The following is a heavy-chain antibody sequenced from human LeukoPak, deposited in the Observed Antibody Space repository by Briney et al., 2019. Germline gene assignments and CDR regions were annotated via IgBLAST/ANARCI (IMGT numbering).Heavy chain of an antibody. D-gene: IGHD1-1*01. CDR2: IITYNGNT. CDR1: GYTFTTYG. V-gene: IGHV1-18*01. Sequence: ASVKVSCKASGYTFTTYGISWVRQAPGQGLEWTGWIITYNGNTNYAQKFQGRVTMTTDTSTSTAYMELRSLRSDDTAVYYCARRWLQLEDYWGQGTLVTVSS. J-gene: IGHJ4*02. CDR3: ARRWLQLEDY.